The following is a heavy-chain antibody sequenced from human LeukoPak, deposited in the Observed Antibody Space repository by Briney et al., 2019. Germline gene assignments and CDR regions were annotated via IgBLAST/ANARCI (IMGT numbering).Heavy chain of an antibody. CDR2: ISYDGSNK. V-gene: IGHV3-30-3*01. D-gene: IGHD4-23*01. CDR3: ARDEAFRAVLGGNWVY. Sequence: PGGSLRLSCAASGFTFSSYAMHWVRQAPGKGLEWVAVISYDGSNKYYADSVKGRFTISRDNSKNTLYLQMNSLRAEDTAVYYCARDEAFRAVLGGNWVYWGQGTLVTVSS. J-gene: IGHJ4*02. CDR1: GFTFSSYA.